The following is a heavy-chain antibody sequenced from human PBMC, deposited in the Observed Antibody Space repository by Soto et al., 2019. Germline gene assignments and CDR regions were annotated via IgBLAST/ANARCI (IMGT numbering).Heavy chain of an antibody. Sequence: AGGSLRLSCAGSGVTFRGYAVHWVRQTPGKGLEWVTVISDDGSKTYYAGSVKGRFSVSRDDSTNMVFLQMSSLRSEDTAVYHCARAYQLTYYFDDWGPGTPVTVSS. CDR2: ISDDGSKT. V-gene: IGHV3-30*14. CDR3: ARAYQLTYYFDD. D-gene: IGHD3-9*01. CDR1: GVTFRGYA. J-gene: IGHJ4*02.